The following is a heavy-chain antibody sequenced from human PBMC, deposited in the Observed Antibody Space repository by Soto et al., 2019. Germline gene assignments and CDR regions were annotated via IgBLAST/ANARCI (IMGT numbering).Heavy chain of an antibody. D-gene: IGHD5-12*01. J-gene: IGHJ4*02. CDR3: ARGREYSGYDYLGLDY. Sequence: GSLRLSCAASGFTFSDYYRSWIRQPPGKGLEWIGYIYYSGSTNYNPSLKSRVTVSVDTSKNQFSLKLSSVTAADTAVYYCARGREYSGYDYLGLDYWGQGTLVTVSS. CDR2: IYYSGST. V-gene: IGHV4-59*08. CDR1: GFTFSDYY.